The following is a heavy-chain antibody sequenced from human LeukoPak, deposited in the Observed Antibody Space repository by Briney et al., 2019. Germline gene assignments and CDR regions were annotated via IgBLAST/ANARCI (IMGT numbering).Heavy chain of an antibody. CDR3: ARVLRDKRITMVRGVRGYFDY. CDR1: GFTFSSYS. CDR2: ISSSSSTI. J-gene: IGHJ4*02. D-gene: IGHD3-10*01. V-gene: IGHV3-48*04. Sequence: GGSLRLSCAASGFTFSSYSMNWVRQAPGKGLEWVSYISSSSSTIYYADSVKGRFTISRDNAKNSLYLQMNSLRAEDTAVYYCARVLRDKRITMVRGVRGYFDYWGQGTLVTVSS.